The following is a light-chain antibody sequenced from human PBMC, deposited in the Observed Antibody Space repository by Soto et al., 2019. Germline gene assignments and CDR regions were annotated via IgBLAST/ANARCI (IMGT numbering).Light chain of an antibody. CDR1: EGIYTH. CDR2: AGP. CDR3: QQLERYPHT. V-gene: IGKV1-9*01. Sequence: RLNQSPSSLSASVGDSVTITCRASEGIYTHLAWFQQKPGKALKLLIYAGPALQSGVPSRFSGSRSGTDFTLPITRLQPEDFATNYSQQLERYPHTFGQGTRLE. J-gene: IGKJ5*01.